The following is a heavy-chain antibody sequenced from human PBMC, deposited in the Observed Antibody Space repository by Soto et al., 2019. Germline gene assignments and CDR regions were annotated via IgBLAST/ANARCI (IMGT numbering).Heavy chain of an antibody. D-gene: IGHD3-16*02. J-gene: IGHJ5*02. Sequence: QVQLVQSGAEVKKPGSSVKVSCKASGGTFSSYAISWVRQAPGQGLEWMGGIIPIFGTANYAQKFQGRVTITADESTSTAYMELSSLRSEDTAVYYCARDLYDYVWGSYRPRWFDPWGQGTLVTVSS. CDR2: IIPIFGTA. CDR3: ARDLYDYVWGSYRPRWFDP. CDR1: GGTFSSYA. V-gene: IGHV1-69*12.